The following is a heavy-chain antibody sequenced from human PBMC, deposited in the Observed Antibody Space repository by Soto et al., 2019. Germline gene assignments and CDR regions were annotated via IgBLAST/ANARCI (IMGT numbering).Heavy chain of an antibody. D-gene: IGHD3-16*01. J-gene: IGHJ5*02. CDR1: GGTFIIYA. Sequence: GASVNVSCKASGGTFIIYAISWVRQAPGQGLEWMGGIIPIFGTANYAQKFQGRVTITADESTSTAYMELSSLRSEDTAVYYCARVTYQHPNWFDPWGQGTLVTVSS. V-gene: IGHV1-69*13. CDR2: IIPIFGTA. CDR3: ARVTYQHPNWFDP.